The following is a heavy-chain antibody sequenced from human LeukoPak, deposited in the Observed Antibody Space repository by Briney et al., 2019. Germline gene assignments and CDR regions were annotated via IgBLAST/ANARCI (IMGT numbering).Heavy chain of an antibody. D-gene: IGHD1-26*01. CDR2: IKGGGSVQ. CDR3: ARTVRGIVMPQNAFDI. Sequence: PGGSLRLSCSASGFTFNNYWMSWVRQAPGKGLEWVANIKGGGSVQHYVESLKGRFTISRDNAENSLYLQLDSLRAEDTAVYCCARTVRGIVMPQNAFDIWGPGRMVTVSS. CDR1: GFTFNNYW. J-gene: IGHJ3*02. V-gene: IGHV3-7*01.